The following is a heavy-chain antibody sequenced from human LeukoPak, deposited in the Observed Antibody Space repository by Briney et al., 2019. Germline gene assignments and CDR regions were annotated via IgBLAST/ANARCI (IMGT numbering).Heavy chain of an antibody. D-gene: IGHD1-26*01. J-gene: IGHJ3*02. V-gene: IGHV4-59*08. CDR3: ARHSYLDAFDI. CDR2: IYYSGST. CDR1: GGSISFYY. Sequence: SETLSLTCTVSGGSISFYYWSWIRQPPGKGLEWIGYIYYSGSTSYNPSLKSRVTISLDTSKNQFSLKLSSVTAADTAVYYCARHSYLDAFDIWGRGTMVTVSS.